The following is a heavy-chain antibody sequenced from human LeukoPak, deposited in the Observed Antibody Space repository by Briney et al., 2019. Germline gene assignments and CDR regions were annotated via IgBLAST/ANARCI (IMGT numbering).Heavy chain of an antibody. CDR1: GDSINSDY. V-gene: IGHV4-59*01. Sequence: SETLSLTCTVSGDSINSDYWNWLRQPPGKGLEWIGYIYHTGSTNYNPSLKSRVTISVDTSKNQFSLTLSSVTAADTAVYYCARFYYAFWSGYLGYYGMDVWGQGTTVTVSS. CDR2: IYHTGST. D-gene: IGHD3-3*01. CDR3: ARFYYAFWSGYLGYYGMDV. J-gene: IGHJ6*02.